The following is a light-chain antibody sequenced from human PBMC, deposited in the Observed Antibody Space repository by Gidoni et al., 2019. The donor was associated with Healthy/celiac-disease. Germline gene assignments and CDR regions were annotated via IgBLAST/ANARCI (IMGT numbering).Light chain of an antibody. V-gene: IGKV3-15*01. CDR3: QQYNNWPPWT. CDR1: QSVSSN. J-gene: IGKJ1*01. CDR2: GAS. Sequence: EIVMTQSLATLSVSPGERATLSCRASQSVSSNFAWYQQKPGQAPRLLIYGASTRATGIPARFSGSGSGTEVTLTISSLQSEDFAVYYCQQYNNWPPWTFGQGTKVEIK.